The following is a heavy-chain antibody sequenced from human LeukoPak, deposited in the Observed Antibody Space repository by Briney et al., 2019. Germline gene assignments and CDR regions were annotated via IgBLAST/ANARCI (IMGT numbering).Heavy chain of an antibody. J-gene: IGHJ4*02. CDR2: IYTSGST. Sequence: PSETLSLTCTVSGGSISSGSYYWSWIRQPAGKGLEWIGRIYTSGSTNYNPSLKSRVTISVDTSKNQFSLKLSSVTAADTAVYYCARDRRDYNSGWPYFDYWGQGTLVTVSS. V-gene: IGHV4-61*02. CDR1: GGSISSGSYY. CDR3: ARDRRDYNSGWPYFDY. D-gene: IGHD6-19*01.